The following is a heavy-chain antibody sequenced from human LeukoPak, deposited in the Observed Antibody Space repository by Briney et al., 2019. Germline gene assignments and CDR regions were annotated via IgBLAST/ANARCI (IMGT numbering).Heavy chain of an antibody. J-gene: IGHJ3*02. CDR2: ISSSSSTI. Sequence: PGGSLRLSCAASGFTYSSYSMNWVRQAPGKVLEWVSYISSSSSTIYYADSVKGRFTISRDNAKNSLYLQMNSLRAEDTAVYYCARSRPYSANAFDIWGQGTMVTVSS. CDR3: ARSRPYSANAFDI. D-gene: IGHD6-13*01. CDR1: GFTYSSYS. V-gene: IGHV3-48*01.